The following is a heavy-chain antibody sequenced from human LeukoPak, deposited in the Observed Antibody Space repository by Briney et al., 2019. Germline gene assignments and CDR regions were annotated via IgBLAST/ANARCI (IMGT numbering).Heavy chain of an antibody. D-gene: IGHD3-10*01. J-gene: IGHJ1*01. CDR2: ISGSGGST. Sequence: GGSLRLSCAASGFTFSSYAMCWVRQAPGKGLEWVSAISGSGGSTYYADSVKGRFTISRDNSKNTLYLQMNSLRAEDTAVYYCAKDLLSGHYFGSGSYGLWGQGTLVTVSS. CDR1: GFTFSSYA. V-gene: IGHV3-23*01. CDR3: AKDLLSGHYFGSGSYGL.